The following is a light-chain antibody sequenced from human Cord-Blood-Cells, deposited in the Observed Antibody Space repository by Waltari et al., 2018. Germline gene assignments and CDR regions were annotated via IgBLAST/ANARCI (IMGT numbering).Light chain of an antibody. CDR1: RSDDGGYNY. CDR3: CSYAGSYTV. CDR2: DLS. V-gene: IGLV2-11*01. Sequence: QSALTPPRSVSGSPGQSVTTSCTAHRSDDGGYNYVSWYQQPPGKAPKLTSYDLSKRPAGVPDRFCGSKSGNTASLTISGLQAEDEADYYCCSYAGSYTVFGGGTKLTVL. J-gene: IGLJ2*01.